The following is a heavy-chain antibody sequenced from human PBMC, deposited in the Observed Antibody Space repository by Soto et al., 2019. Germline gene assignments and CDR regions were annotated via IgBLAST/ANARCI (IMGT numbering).Heavy chain of an antibody. J-gene: IGHJ3*02. CDR1: GFTFSSYG. D-gene: IGHD3-10*01. CDR2: IWYDGSNK. CDR3: ARELRITMVRGVTIDAFDI. Sequence: GGSLRLSCAASGFTFSSYGMHWVRQAPGKGLEWVAVIWYDGSNKYYADSVKGRFTISRDNSKNTLYLQMNSLRAEDTAVYYCARELRITMVRGVTIDAFDIWGQGTMVTVSS. V-gene: IGHV3-33*01.